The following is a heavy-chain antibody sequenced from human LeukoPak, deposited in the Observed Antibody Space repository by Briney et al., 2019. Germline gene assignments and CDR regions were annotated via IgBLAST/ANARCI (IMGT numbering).Heavy chain of an antibody. CDR3: ATFHYDILTGPIAFDI. V-gene: IGHV1-24*01. D-gene: IGHD3-9*01. CDR2: FDPEDGET. Sequence: ASVKVSCKVSGYTLTELSMHWVRQAPGKGLEWMGGFDPEDGETIYAQKFQGRVTMTEDTSTDTAYMELSSLRSEDTAVYYCATFHYDILTGPIAFDIWGQGTMVTVSS. J-gene: IGHJ3*02. CDR1: GYTLTELS.